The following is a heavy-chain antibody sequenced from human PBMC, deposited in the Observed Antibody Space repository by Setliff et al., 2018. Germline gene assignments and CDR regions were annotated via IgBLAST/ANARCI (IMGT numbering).Heavy chain of an antibody. Sequence: PGGSLRLSCAASGLAFSIYGIYWFRHTPGKGLEWVAYIRYDGSKKDYADYVRGRFTISRDDSKNTVSLQMSSLRAEDTAVYYCAKEIQPRRGPVYDSSGLAFDYWGQGTLVTVSS. CDR1: GLAFSIYG. CDR3: AKEIQPRRGPVYDSSGLAFDY. CDR2: IRYDGSKK. J-gene: IGHJ4*01. V-gene: IGHV3-30*02. D-gene: IGHD3-22*01.